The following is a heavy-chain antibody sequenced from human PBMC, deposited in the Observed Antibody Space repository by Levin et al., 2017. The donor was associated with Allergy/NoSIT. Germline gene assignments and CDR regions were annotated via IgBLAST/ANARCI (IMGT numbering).Heavy chain of an antibody. Sequence: LSLTCAASGFTFSSYAMSWVRQAPGKGLEWVSAISGSGGSTYYADSVKGRFTISRDNSKNTLYLQMNSLRAEDTAVYYCAKDRPLRDLAVLFDYWGQGTLVTVSS. J-gene: IGHJ4*02. CDR1: GFTFSSYA. D-gene: IGHD6-19*01. V-gene: IGHV3-23*01. CDR2: ISGSGGST. CDR3: AKDRPLRDLAVLFDY.